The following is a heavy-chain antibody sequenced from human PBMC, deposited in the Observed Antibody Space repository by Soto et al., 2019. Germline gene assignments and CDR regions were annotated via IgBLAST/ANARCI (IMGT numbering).Heavy chain of an antibody. D-gene: IGHD2-15*01. CDR2: MNPDSGHA. V-gene: IGHV1-8*01. CDR1: GYTFTNSD. Sequence: ASVKVSCKASGYTFTNSDINWVRQAPGQGLEWMGWMNPDSGHAAYAQKFQGRITLTTSTSTSTVYMEMRSLGSEDTAVYYCARRPHCSGGICYYGLDNWGQGTLVTVSS. J-gene: IGHJ4*02. CDR3: ARRPHCSGGICYYGLDN.